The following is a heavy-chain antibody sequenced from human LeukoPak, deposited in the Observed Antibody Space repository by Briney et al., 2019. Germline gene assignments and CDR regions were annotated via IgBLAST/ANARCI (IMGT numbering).Heavy chain of an antibody. V-gene: IGHV4-4*09. D-gene: IGHD3-22*01. CDR2: IYTSGST. Sequence: PSETLSLTCTVSGGSISSYYWSWIRQPPGKGLEWIGYIYTSGSTNYNPSLKSRVTISVDTSKNQFSLKLSSVTAADTAVHYCARHRNYYDSSDYEVDYWGQGTLVTVSS. J-gene: IGHJ4*02. CDR1: GGSISSYY. CDR3: ARHRNYYDSSDYEVDY.